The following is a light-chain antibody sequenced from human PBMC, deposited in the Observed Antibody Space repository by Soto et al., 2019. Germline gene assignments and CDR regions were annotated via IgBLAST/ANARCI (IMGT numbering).Light chain of an antibody. J-gene: IGKJ5*01. V-gene: IGKV3-15*01. CDR3: QQYYDWHIT. Sequence: EIVMTQSPATLSVSPGERATLSCRASQSISTNLAWYHQKPGQAPRLLIYGASTRATGIPARFSGSGSGTEFTLTISSLQSEDFEVYYCQQYYDWHITLGQGTRLEIK. CDR2: GAS. CDR1: QSISTN.